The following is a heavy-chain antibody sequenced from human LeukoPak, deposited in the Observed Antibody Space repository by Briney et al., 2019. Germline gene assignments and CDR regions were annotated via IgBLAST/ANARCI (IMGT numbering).Heavy chain of an antibody. J-gene: IGHJ4*02. CDR3: ARVYSSASISDY. Sequence: PGGSLRLSCAASGFTFSSYSMNWVRQAPGKGPEWVSSISSSSSYIYYADSVKGRFTISRDNAKNSLYLQMNSLRAEDTAVYYCARVYSSASISDYWGQGTLVTVSS. D-gene: IGHD6-13*01. V-gene: IGHV3-21*01. CDR1: GFTFSSYS. CDR2: ISSSSSYI.